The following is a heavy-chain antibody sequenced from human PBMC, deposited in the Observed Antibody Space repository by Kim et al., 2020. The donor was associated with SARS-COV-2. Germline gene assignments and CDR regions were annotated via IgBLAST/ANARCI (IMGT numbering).Heavy chain of an antibody. V-gene: IGHV1-24*01. J-gene: IGHJ4*02. CDR2: FDPEDGET. Sequence: ASVKVSCKVSGYTLTELSMHWVRQAPGKGLEWMGGFDPEDGETIYAQKFQGRVTMTEDTSTDTAYMELSSLRSEDTAVYYCATAPLWQKFSSGWYYFDYWGQGTLVTVSS. D-gene: IGHD6-19*01. CDR1: GYTLTELS. CDR3: ATAPLWQKFSSGWYYFDY.